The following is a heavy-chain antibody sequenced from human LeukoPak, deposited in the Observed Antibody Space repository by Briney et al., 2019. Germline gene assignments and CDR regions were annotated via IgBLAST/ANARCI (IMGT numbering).Heavy chain of an antibody. V-gene: IGHV3-7*01. D-gene: IGHD1-26*01. J-gene: IGHJ4*02. CDR2: IKQDGSEK. CDR3: ARHSGTYFDY. Sequence: GGSLRLSCGASGFTFSSYWMSWVRQAPGKGRGWVANIKQDGSEKDYVESVKGRFTISRDNARNSLFLQMNSLRAEDMAIYYCARHSGTYFDYWGPGTLVTVSS. CDR1: GFTFSSYW.